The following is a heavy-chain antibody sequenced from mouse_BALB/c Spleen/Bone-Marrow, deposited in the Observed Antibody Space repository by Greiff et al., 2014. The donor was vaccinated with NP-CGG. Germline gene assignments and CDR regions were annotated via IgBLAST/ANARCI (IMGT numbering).Heavy chain of an antibody. CDR3: ARDWVY. CDR1: GYTFTSYW. V-gene: IGHV1S81*02. Sequence: QVQLQQSGAELVKPGASVKLSCKASGYTFTSYWMHWVRQRPGQGLEWIGEINPSNGRTNYNEKFKSKATLTVDKSSSTAYMQLSSLTSEDSAVYYCARDWVYWGQGTLVTVSA. D-gene: IGHD4-1*01. CDR2: INPSNGRT. J-gene: IGHJ3*01.